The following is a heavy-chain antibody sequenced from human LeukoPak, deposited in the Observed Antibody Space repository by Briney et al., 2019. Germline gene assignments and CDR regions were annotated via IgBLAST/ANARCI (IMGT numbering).Heavy chain of an antibody. CDR3: ARVRQLLWFGEADY. Sequence: WASVKVSCKASGYTFTSYGISWVRQAPGQGLEWMGWISAYNGNTNYAQKLQGRVTMTTDTSTSTAYMELRSLRSDDTAVYYCARVRQLLWFGEADYWGQGTLVTVSS. CDR2: ISAYNGNT. V-gene: IGHV1-18*01. D-gene: IGHD3-10*01. CDR1: GYTFTSYG. J-gene: IGHJ4*02.